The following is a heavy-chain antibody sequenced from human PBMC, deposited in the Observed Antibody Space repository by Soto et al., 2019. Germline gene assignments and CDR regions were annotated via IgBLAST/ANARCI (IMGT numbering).Heavy chain of an antibody. CDR1: GYSFTSYW. Sequence: GESLKISCKGSGYSFTSYWISWVRQMPGKGLEWMGRIDPSDSYTNYSPSFQGHVTISADKSIGTAYLQWSSLKASDTAMYYCARHSLLWFGPSGMDVWGQGTTVTVSS. J-gene: IGHJ6*02. CDR3: ARHSLLWFGPSGMDV. D-gene: IGHD3-10*01. CDR2: IDPSDSYT. V-gene: IGHV5-10-1*01.